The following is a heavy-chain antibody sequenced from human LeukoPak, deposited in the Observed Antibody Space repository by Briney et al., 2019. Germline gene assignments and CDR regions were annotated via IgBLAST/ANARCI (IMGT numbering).Heavy chain of an antibody. D-gene: IGHD6-19*01. CDR1: GGSISSSSYY. J-gene: IGHJ5*02. V-gene: IGHV4-39*01. CDR3: ARHPSGWYGNWFDP. CDR2: IYYSGNT. Sequence: SETLSLTCTVSGGSISSSSYYWAWIRQPPGKGLEWIATIYYSGNTLYSPSLKSRVTISVDTSKNQFSLRLSSVTAADTAVYYCARHPSGWYGNWFDPWGQGTLVTVSS.